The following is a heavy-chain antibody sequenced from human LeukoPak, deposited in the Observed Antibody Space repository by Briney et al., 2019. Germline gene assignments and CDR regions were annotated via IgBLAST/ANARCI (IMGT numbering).Heavy chain of an antibody. D-gene: IGHD4-11*01. J-gene: IGHJ4*02. CDR3: ARDSYSKNDY. V-gene: IGHV3-48*01. CDR2: ISSNSRTI. Sequence: GGSLRLSCAASGFTFSTYSMTWVRQAPGRGLEWVSYISSNSRTIYYGDSVKGRFTISRDNAKNSLCLQMNSLRAEDTAVYFCARDSYSKNDYWGQGTLVTVSS. CDR1: GFTFSTYS.